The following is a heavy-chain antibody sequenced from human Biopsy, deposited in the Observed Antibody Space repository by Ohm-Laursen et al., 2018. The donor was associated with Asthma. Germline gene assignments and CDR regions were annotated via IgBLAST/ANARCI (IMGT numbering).Heavy chain of an antibody. J-gene: IGHJ4*02. CDR3: ARGDSSNWSHYYFDY. CDR2: IYSGGTS. D-gene: IGHD3-22*01. V-gene: IGHV3-53*01. CDR1: GFTFNYYS. Sequence: SLRLSCAVSGFTFNYYSINWVRQAPGKGLEWVSVIYSGGTSHTADSVRGRFTISRDYSKNTLYLQMHSLRAEDTAVYYCARGDSSNWSHYYFDYWGQGTLVTVSS.